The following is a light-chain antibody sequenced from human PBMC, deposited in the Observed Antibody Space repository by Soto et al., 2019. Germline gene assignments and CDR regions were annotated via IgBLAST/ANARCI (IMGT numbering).Light chain of an antibody. V-gene: IGKV3D-20*02. CDR3: QQRSN. CDR1: QSVSNNY. CDR2: DAC. Sequence: EIVLTQSPGTLSLSPGERATLSCRASQSVSNNYLAWYQQQAGQAPSLLTYDACNRATGIRGRFSGSGSGTAFTIPLRRLKPEDFAVYYCQQRSNFGQGTKVDIK. J-gene: IGKJ1*01.